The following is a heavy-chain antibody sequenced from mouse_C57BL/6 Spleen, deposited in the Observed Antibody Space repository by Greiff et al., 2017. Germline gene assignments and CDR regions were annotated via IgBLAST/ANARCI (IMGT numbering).Heavy chain of an antibody. Sequence: VQLQESGAELVKPGASVKMSCKASGYTFTSYWITWVKQRPGQGLEWIGDIYPGSGSTNYNEKFKSKATLTVDTSSSTAYMQLSSLTSEDSAVYYCARTGYYFDYWGQGTTLTVSS. CDR2: IYPGSGST. D-gene: IGHD4-1*01. CDR3: ARTGYYFDY. V-gene: IGHV1-55*01. J-gene: IGHJ2*01. CDR1: GYTFTSYW.